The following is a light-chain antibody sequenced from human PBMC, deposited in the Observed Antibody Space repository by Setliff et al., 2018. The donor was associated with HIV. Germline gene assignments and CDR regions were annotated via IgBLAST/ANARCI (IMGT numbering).Light chain of an antibody. CDR2: EVN. Sequence: QSALTQPASVSGSPGQSITISCTGTSSDVGSYNLVSWYQQHPGKVPKFMIYEVNKRPSGVSNRFSGSKSGNTASLTISGLQAEDEADYYCCSYSRGSTFVVFGGGTKVTVL. V-gene: IGLV2-23*02. CDR1: SSDVGSYNL. J-gene: IGLJ2*01. CDR3: CSYSRGSTFVV.